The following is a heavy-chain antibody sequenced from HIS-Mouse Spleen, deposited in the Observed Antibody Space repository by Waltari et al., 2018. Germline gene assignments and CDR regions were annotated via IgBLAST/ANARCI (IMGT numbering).Heavy chain of an antibody. CDR2: IYYSGGT. J-gene: IGHJ4*02. Sequence: QVQLQESGPGLVKPSETLSLTCTVSGGSISSYYWSWIRQPPGKGLEWIGYIYYSGGTNYNPSPKGRVPISVNTSKNQFSLKLSSVTAADTAVYYCARTYCSSTSCLFDYWGQGTLVTVSS. CDR3: ARTYCSSTSCLFDY. D-gene: IGHD2-2*01. CDR1: GGSISSYY. V-gene: IGHV4-59*01.